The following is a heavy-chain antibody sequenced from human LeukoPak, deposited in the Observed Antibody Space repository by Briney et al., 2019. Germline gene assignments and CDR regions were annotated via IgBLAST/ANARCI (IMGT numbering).Heavy chain of an antibody. V-gene: IGHV3-30-3*01. CDR3: ARYDARYGMDV. Sequence: GGSLRLSCAASGFTFSSYALHWVRQAPGKGLEWVAVISYDGSNKYYADSVKGRFTISRDNSKNTLYLQMNSLRAEDTAVYYCARYDARYGMDVWGQGTTVTVSS. J-gene: IGHJ6*02. CDR2: ISYDGSNK. D-gene: IGHD1-1*01. CDR1: GFTFSSYA.